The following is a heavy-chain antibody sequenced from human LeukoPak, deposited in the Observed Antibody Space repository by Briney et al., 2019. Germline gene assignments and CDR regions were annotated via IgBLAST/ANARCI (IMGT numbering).Heavy chain of an antibody. CDR1: GDSINIYY. CDR3: ARDPTY. J-gene: IGHJ4*02. V-gene: IGHV4-59*01. CDR2: IYYTWST. Sequence: SETLSLTCTVSGDSINIYYWTWTRQAPGKGLEWLGYIYYTWSTNYSPSLKRRVSISIDPSKNQFSLKLTSVTAADTAVYYCARDPTYWGQGILVTVSS.